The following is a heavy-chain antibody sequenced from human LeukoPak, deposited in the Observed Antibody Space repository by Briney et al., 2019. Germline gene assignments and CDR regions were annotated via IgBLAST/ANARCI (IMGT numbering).Heavy chain of an antibody. J-gene: IGHJ4*02. CDR3: ARGRDYDYVWGSYRSPNSLCFDY. D-gene: IGHD3-16*02. Sequence: SETLSLTCTVSGGSISGYYWSWIRQPPGKGLEWIGEINHSGSTNYNPSLKSRVTISVDTSKNQFSLKLSSVTAADTAVYYCARGRDYDYVWGSYRSPNSLCFDYWGQGTLVTVSS. V-gene: IGHV4-34*01. CDR2: INHSGST. CDR1: GGSISGYY.